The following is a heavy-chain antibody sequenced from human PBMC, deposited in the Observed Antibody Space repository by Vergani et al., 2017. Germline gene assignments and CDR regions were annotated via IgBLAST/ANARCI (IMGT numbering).Heavy chain of an antibody. CDR2: INTNTGNP. V-gene: IGHV7-4-1*02. CDR3: ARVEVVVVPAAISIYYYYGMDV. D-gene: IGHD2-2*02. CDR1: GYTFTSYA. J-gene: IGHJ6*02. Sequence: QVQLVQSGSELKKPGASVKVSCKASGYTFTSYAMNWVRQAPGQGLEWMGWINTNTGNPTYAQGFTGRFVFSLDTSVSTAYLQISSRKAEDTAVYYCARVEVVVVPAAISIYYYYGMDVWGQGTTVTVS.